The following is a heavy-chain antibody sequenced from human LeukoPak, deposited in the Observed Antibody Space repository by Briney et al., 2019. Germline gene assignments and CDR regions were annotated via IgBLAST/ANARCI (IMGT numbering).Heavy chain of an antibody. V-gene: IGHV4-34*01. CDR1: GGSFSGYY. CDR2: INHSGST. D-gene: IGHD3-9*01. Sequence: SETLSLTCAVYGGSFSGYYWSWIRQPAGKGLEWSGEINHSGSTNYNPSLKSRVTISVDTSKNQFSLKLSSVTAADTAVYYCARGRGRYYDILREPGAGGVTDYWGQGTLVTVSS. J-gene: IGHJ4*02. CDR3: ARGRGRYYDILREPGAGGVTDY.